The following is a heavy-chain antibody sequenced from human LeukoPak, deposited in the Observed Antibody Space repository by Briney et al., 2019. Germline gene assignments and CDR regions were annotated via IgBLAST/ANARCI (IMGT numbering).Heavy chain of an antibody. V-gene: IGHV3-13*01. CDR1: GFTFSSYD. CDR3: ARRNTPHGNFDY. Sequence: GGSLRLSCAASGFTFSSYDMHWVRQATGKGLEWVSAIGAAANTFYSGSVKGRFTISRENAKNSLYLLMSSLRAEDTAVYYCARRNTPHGNFDYWGQGTLVTVSS. CDR2: IGAAANT. D-gene: IGHD1-26*01. J-gene: IGHJ4*02.